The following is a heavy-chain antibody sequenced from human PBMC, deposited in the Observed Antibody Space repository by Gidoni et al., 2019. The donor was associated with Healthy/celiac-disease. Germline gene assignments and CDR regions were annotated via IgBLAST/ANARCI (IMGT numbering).Heavy chain of an antibody. CDR1: GFTFSSYA. Sequence: SGFTFSSYAMSWVRQAPGKGLEWVSAISGSGGSTYYADSVKGRFTISRDKSKNTLYLQMNSLRAEDTAVYYCATWVATTFDYWGQGTLVTVSS. CDR3: ATWVATTFDY. D-gene: IGHD1-26*01. V-gene: IGHV3-23*01. J-gene: IGHJ4*02. CDR2: ISGSGGST.